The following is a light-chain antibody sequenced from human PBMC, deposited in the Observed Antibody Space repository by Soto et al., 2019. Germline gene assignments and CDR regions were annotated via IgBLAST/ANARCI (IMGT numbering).Light chain of an antibody. CDR1: QSVTTN. Sequence: EIVMTQSPATLSVSPGDRATLSCRASQSVTTNLAWYQQKPGQAPRLLIYGASTRATGIPARFSGSGSGTEFTLTITSLQSEDFALYYCQQYDNWKTFGQGTNVDFK. J-gene: IGKJ1*01. CDR3: QQYDNWKT. V-gene: IGKV3-15*01. CDR2: GAS.